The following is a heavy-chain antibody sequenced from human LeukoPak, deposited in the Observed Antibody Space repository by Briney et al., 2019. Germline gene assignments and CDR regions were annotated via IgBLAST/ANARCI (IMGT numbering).Heavy chain of an antibody. J-gene: IGHJ4*02. Sequence: PGGSLRLSCAASRFTFSDYYMSWIRRAPGKGLEWVSNIRSDSSTIYYADSVKGRFTISRDNAKNSLYLQMNSLRAEDTAVYYCARGRSGYYPYYFDYWGQGTLVTVSS. V-gene: IGHV3-11*04. CDR2: IRSDSSTI. CDR3: ARGRSGYYPYYFDY. D-gene: IGHD3-22*01. CDR1: RFTFSDYY.